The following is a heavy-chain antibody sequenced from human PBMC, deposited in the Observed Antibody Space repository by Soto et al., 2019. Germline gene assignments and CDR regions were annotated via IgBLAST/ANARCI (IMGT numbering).Heavy chain of an antibody. Sequence: GGSLRLSCAGFGFTFSNHAMNWVRQAPGKGLEWVSGTSGSGLSTYYADSVKGRFIISKDNSKSTLYLLMNNLGTEDTAVYYCARSSGFWHDNPKRFSDYWGQGTLVTVSS. CDR3: ARSSGFWHDNPKRFSDY. D-gene: IGHD3-16*01. J-gene: IGHJ4*02. V-gene: IGHV3-23*01. CDR1: GFTFSNHA. CDR2: TSGSGLST.